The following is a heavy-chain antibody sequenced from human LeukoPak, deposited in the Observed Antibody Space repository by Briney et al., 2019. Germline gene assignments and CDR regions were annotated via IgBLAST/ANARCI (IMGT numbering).Heavy chain of an antibody. Sequence: GGSLRLSCAASGFTFSSFGLSWVRQAPGKGLEWVAAMSAGGGTTYYADSVKGRFSISRDNSKNTLYLQMNSLRAADTAVYYCARDRTEQYQLFSGYFDSWGQGTLVTVSS. D-gene: IGHD6-19*01. CDR2: MSAGGGTT. V-gene: IGHV3-23*01. CDR1: GFTFSSFG. J-gene: IGHJ4*02. CDR3: ARDRTEQYQLFSGYFDS.